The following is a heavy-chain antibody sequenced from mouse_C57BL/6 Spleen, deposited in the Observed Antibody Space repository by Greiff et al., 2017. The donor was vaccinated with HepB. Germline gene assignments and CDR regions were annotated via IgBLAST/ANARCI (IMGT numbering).Heavy chain of an antibody. CDR2: ISSGSSTI. CDR1: GFTFSDYG. D-gene: IGHD2-5*01. Sequence: EVQLQQSGGGLVKPGGSLKLSCAASGFTFSDYGMHWVRQAPEKGLEWVAYISSGSSTIYYADTVKGRFTISRDNAKNTLFLQMTSLRSEDTAMYYCARRYSNYVGFDYWGQGTTLTVSS. J-gene: IGHJ2*01. V-gene: IGHV5-17*01. CDR3: ARRYSNYVGFDY.